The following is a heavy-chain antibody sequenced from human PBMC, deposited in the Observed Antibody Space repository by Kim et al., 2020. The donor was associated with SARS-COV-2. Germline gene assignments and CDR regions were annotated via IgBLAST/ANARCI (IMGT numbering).Heavy chain of an antibody. D-gene: IGHD3-16*01. Sequence: YYNPSLQSAVTISVDTSKNQFPRKLSSVTAAETAVYYWARWVGGLYYFDYWGQGTLVTVSS. V-gene: IGHV4-39*01. J-gene: IGHJ4*02. CDR3: ARWVGGLYYFDY.